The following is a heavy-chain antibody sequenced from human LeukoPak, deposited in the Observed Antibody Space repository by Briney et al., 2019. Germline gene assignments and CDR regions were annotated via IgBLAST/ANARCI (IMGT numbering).Heavy chain of an antibody. J-gene: IGHJ6*02. CDR3: ATNIRIGPYYYYGMDV. V-gene: IGHV4-39*01. Sequence: SETLSLTCTVSGGSISNSRNYWGWIRQPPGKGLEWIGSIYYSGTTYYNPSLKSRVTISVDTSKNQFSLKLSSVTAADTAVYYCATNIRIGPYYYYGMDVWGQGTTVTVSS. CDR2: IYYSGTT. D-gene: IGHD1-14*01. CDR1: GGSISNSRNY.